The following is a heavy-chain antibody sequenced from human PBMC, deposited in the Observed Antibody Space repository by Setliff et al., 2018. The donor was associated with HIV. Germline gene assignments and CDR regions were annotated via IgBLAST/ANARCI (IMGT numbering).Heavy chain of an antibody. Sequence: GVLRLSCAASGFTFSNYEMNWVRQAPGKGLEWVSYISSSGTTIYYADSVKGRFTISRDNAKNSLYLQMNSLRAEDTAVYYCARPNYYDSSGSFDYWGQGILVTVSS. V-gene: IGHV3-48*03. D-gene: IGHD3-22*01. J-gene: IGHJ4*02. CDR2: ISSSGTTI. CDR1: GFTFSNYE. CDR3: ARPNYYDSSGSFDY.